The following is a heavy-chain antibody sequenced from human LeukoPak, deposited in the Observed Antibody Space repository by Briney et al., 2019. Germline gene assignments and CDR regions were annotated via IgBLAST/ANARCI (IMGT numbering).Heavy chain of an antibody. CDR1: AFTFSNYA. V-gene: IGHV3-23*01. J-gene: IGHJ4*02. CDR3: PKDRAMVRGVTYFDY. Sequence: GGSLRLSCAASAFTFSNYAISWVRQAPGKGLEWVSAISGSGGSTYYADSVKGRFTISRDNSKNMLYLQMNSPRAEDTAGYYCPKDRAMVRGVTYFDYWGQGTLVTVSS. D-gene: IGHD3-10*01. CDR2: ISGSGGST.